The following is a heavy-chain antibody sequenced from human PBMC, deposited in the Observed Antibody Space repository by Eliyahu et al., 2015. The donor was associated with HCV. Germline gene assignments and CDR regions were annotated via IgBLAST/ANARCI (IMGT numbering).Heavy chain of an antibody. V-gene: IGHV3-15*01. J-gene: IGHJ4*02. Sequence: EAQVEESGGGLVKPGESLRLSCAVSGLXFTNAWMSWVRQAPGKGLGWVGHIKSEPDGGTTDYAAPVKGRFTISRDDSTNMVYLQMKSLKTEDTAVYFCVAGWEIKLFDYWGQGTGVTVSS. CDR1: GLXFTNAW. CDR3: VAGWEIKLFDY. D-gene: IGHD1-26*01. CDR2: IKSEPDGGTT.